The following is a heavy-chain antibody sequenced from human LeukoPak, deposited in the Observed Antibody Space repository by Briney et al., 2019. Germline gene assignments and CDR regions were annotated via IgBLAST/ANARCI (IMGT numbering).Heavy chain of an antibody. CDR2: MKQDGGET. CDR3: ARDKIVGATIFDS. J-gene: IGHJ4*02. Sequence: ETLSLTCTVSGGSISSYYWSWIRQPPGKGLEWVANMKQDGGETYYVDSVKGRFTISRDNAKNSLYLQMNSLRAEDTAMYYCARDKIVGATIFDSWGQGTLVTVSS. V-gene: IGHV3-7*01. CDR1: GGSISSYY. D-gene: IGHD1-26*01.